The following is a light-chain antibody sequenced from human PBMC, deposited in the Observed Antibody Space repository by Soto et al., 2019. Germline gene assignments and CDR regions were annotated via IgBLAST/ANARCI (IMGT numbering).Light chain of an antibody. CDR1: QDIATY. CDR2: KAS. J-gene: IGKJ1*01. V-gene: IGKV1-5*03. CDR3: QHYNSYSEA. Sequence: EIQMTQSPSSVSASVGHRVTITCKASQDIATYLNWYQQKPGKDPNLLIYKASTLKSGVPSRFSGSGSGTEVTLTISSLQPDDVATYYCQHYNSYSEAFGQGTKVDI.